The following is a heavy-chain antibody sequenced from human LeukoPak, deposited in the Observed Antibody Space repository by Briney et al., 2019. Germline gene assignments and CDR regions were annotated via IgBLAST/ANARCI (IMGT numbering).Heavy chain of an antibody. CDR1: GGTFSSYA. Sequence: ASVKVSCKASGGTFSSYAISWVRQAPGQGLEWMGRIIPILGIAIYAQKFQGRVTMTEDTSTDTAYMELSSLRSEDTAVYYCATAEPEGGMITFGGVVSGMDVWGQGTTVTVSS. J-gene: IGHJ6*02. D-gene: IGHD3-16*01. CDR3: ATAEPEGGMITFGGVVSGMDV. V-gene: IGHV1-69*04. CDR2: IIPILGIA.